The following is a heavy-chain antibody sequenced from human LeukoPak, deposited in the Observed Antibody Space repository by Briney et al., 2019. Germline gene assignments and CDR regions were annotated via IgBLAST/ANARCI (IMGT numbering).Heavy chain of an antibody. CDR1: GGTFSSYA. J-gene: IGHJ5*02. Sequence: GASVKVSCKASGGTFSSYAISWVRQAPGQGREWMGGIIPIFGTANYAQKFQGRVTITADESTSTAYMELSSLRSEDTAVYYCAREYCSSTSCYVRRYWFDPWGQGTLVTVSS. V-gene: IGHV1-69*13. CDR3: AREYCSSTSCYVRRYWFDP. CDR2: IIPIFGTA. D-gene: IGHD2-2*01.